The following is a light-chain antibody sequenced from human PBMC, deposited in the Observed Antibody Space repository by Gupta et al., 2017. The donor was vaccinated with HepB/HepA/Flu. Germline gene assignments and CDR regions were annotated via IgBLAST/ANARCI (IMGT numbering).Light chain of an antibody. Sequence: QLMVTQSSSASASLGSSVKLTCTLSSGYSHYSIGWHQQQQGKAPRFLMKVESSGRYNKGSGIPDRFSGSSSGAACYLTISNLQSEDEADYYCETWDSNIRVFGGGTKLTVL. CDR1: SGYSHYS. V-gene: IGLV4-60*03. CDR2: VESSGRY. CDR3: ETWDSNIRV. J-gene: IGLJ2*01.